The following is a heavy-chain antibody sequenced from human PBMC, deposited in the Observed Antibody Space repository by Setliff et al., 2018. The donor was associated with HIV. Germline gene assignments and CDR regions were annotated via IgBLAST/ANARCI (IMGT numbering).Heavy chain of an antibody. CDR3: ATQLRRGYSCGSLFDY. J-gene: IGHJ4*02. V-gene: IGHV3-66*01. D-gene: IGHD5-12*01. CDR2: IYGGGST. CDR1: GFSVSRNY. Sequence: GGSLRLSCAASGFSVSRNYMSWVRQAPGKGLEWVSVIYGGGSTNYADSVKGRFTISTDNSKNTLYLQMNSLRAEDTAVYYCATQLRRGYSCGSLFDYWGQGTLVTVSS.